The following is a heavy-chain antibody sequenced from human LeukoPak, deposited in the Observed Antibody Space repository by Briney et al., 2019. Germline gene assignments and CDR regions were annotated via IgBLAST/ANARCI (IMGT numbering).Heavy chain of an antibody. CDR2: IYSGGST. CDR3: AAGYCSGGSCYGARNWFDP. D-gene: IGHD2-15*01. Sequence: GGSLRLSCAASGFTVSSNYMSWVRQAPGKGLEWVSVIYSGGSTYYADSVKGRFTISRDNSKNTLYLQMNSLRAEDTAVYYCAAGYCSGGSCYGARNWFDPWGQGTLATVSS. J-gene: IGHJ5*02. V-gene: IGHV3-66*02. CDR1: GFTVSSNY.